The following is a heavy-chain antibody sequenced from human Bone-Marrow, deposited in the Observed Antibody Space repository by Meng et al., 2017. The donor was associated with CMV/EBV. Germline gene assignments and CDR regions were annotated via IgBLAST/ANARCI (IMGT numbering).Heavy chain of an antibody. CDR2: IIPVFGKA. V-gene: IGHV1-69*05. CDR1: GGTFSSYA. CDR3: VRGVPYGSFDT. D-gene: IGHD3-10*01. Sequence: SVKVSCKASGGTFSSYAINWVRQASGQGLEWMGGIIPVFGKANFAQKFQGRLTITTDESTSTAYMELSSLTSDDTAVYFCVRGVPYGSFDTWGQGTLVTVSS. J-gene: IGHJ3*02.